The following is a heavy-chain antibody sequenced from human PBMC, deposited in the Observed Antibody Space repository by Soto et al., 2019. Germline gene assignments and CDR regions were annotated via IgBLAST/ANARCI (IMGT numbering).Heavy chain of an antibody. J-gene: IGHJ4*02. D-gene: IGHD2-2*01. V-gene: IGHV4-39*01. CDR2: IYYSGST. CDR3: ARHDPDIVVVPAAIAY. Sequence: QLQLQESGPGLVKPSETLSLTCTVSGGSISSSSYYWGWIRQPPGKGLEWIGSIYYSGSTYYNPSLKSRVTISVDTSTHQFSLKLSSVTAADTAVYYCARHDPDIVVVPAAIAYWGQGTLVTVSS. CDR1: GGSISSSSYY.